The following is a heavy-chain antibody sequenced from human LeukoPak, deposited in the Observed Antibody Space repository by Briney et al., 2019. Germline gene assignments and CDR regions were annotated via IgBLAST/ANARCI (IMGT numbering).Heavy chain of an antibody. CDR2: LSISVSTI. CDR1: GFTFSRYE. J-gene: IGHJ3*02. Sequence: GGSLRLSCAASGFTFSRYEMNWVRHAPGKGLEWVSYLSISVSTIYYAETVKGRFTISSNNAKNSLYLQMNSLRAEDTAVYYCARRSSAAAENDAFDIWGQGTMVTVSA. D-gene: IGHD6-13*01. CDR3: ARRSSAAAENDAFDI. V-gene: IGHV3-48*03.